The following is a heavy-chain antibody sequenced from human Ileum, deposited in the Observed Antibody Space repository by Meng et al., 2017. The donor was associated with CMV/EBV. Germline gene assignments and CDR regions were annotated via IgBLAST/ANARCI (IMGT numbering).Heavy chain of an antibody. CDR1: GGSVTSHW. CDR2: IYITGRT. Sequence: QVHVPESGPGLVTPSVTLPLTCTVSGGSVTSHWWSWIRQSAGKGLEWIGRIYITGRTNYNPTLKSRVTLPIDKSKYQFSLRLNSVTAADTAVYYCTRDLLVAAAAVFDSWGQGTLVTSPQ. D-gene: IGHD6-13*01. V-gene: IGHV4-4*07. J-gene: IGHJ4*02. CDR3: TRDLLVAAAAVFDS.